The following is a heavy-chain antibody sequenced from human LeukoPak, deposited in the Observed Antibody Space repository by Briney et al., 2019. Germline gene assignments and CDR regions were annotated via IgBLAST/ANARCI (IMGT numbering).Heavy chain of an antibody. D-gene: IGHD6-6*01. V-gene: IGHV3-9*03. J-gene: IGHJ5*02. CDR1: GFTFDDYA. CDR3: AKGSSSSAGYNWFDP. Sequence: GGSLRLSCAASGFTFDDYAMHWVRQAPGKGLEWVSGISWNSGSIGYADSVKGRFTISRDNAKNSLYLQMNSLRAEDIALYYCAKGSSSSAGYNWFDPWGQGTLVTVSS. CDR2: ISWNSGSI.